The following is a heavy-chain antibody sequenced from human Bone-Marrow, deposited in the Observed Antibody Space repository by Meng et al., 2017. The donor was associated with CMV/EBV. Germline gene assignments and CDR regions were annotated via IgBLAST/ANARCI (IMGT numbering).Heavy chain of an antibody. CDR2: ISGSGGST. CDR3: AKDRAIVVVPAAKGELFDY. CDR1: GFTFSSYA. Sequence: ESLKISCAASGFTFSSYAMSWVRQAPGKGLEWVSAISGSGGSTYYADSVKGRFTISRDNSKNTLYLQMNSLRAEDTAVYYCAKDRAIVVVPAAKGELFDYWGQGTLVTVSS. J-gene: IGHJ4*02. V-gene: IGHV3-23*01. D-gene: IGHD2-2*01.